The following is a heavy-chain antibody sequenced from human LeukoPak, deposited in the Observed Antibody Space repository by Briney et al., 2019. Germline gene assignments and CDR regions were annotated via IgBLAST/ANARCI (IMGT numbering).Heavy chain of an antibody. V-gene: IGHV1-46*01. CDR1: GYTFTSNF. Sequence: GASVKVSCKASGYTFTSNFMHWVRQAPGQGLEWMGIINPRGGSTDYAQKFQGRITMTRDTSTSTVYMELASLRSEDTAVYYCARDPRSNFGHIDAFDIWGQGTMVTVSS. D-gene: IGHD4/OR15-4a*01. CDR2: INPRGGST. J-gene: IGHJ3*02. CDR3: ARDPRSNFGHIDAFDI.